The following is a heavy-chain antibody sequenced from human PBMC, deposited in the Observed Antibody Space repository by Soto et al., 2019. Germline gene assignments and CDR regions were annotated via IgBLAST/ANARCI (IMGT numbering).Heavy chain of an antibody. CDR2: ISSSTTYI. V-gene: IGHV3-21*03. D-gene: IGHD3-10*01. J-gene: IGHJ6*02. CDR3: ARGDPMSRGLKMDV. CDR1: RFTFSSYT. Sequence: PGGSLRLSCSASRFTFSSYTMNWVRQAPGKGLEWVSSISSSTTYIYYADSVKGRFTISRDNAKNSLYLQVNSLRAEDTAVYYCARGDPMSRGLKMDVWGQGTTVTVSS.